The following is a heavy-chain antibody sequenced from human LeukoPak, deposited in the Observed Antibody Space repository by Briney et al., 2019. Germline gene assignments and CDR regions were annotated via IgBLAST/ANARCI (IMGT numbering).Heavy chain of an antibody. D-gene: IGHD6-6*01. CDR1: GFTFSSYG. CDR3: AKSIAALPGVFDY. V-gene: IGHV3-23*01. J-gene: IGHJ4*02. CDR2: ISGSGGST. Sequence: GGSLRLSCAASGFTFSSYGMHWVRQAPGKGLEWVSAISGSGGSTYYADSVKGRFTISRDNSKNTLYLQMNSLRAEDTAVYYCAKSIAALPGVFDYWGQGTLVTVSS.